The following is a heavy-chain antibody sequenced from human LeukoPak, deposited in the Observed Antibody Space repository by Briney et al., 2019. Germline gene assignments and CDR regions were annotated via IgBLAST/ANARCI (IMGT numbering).Heavy chain of an antibody. CDR2: IYYSGST. V-gene: IGHV4-59*01. J-gene: IGHJ6*02. CDR1: SGSISSYY. D-gene: IGHD3-10*01. CDR3: ARDSGLLWFGANCYYYGMDV. Sequence: PSETLSLTCTVSSGSISSYYWSWIRQPPGKGLEWIGYIYYSGSTNYNPSLKGRVTISVDTSKNQFSLKLSSVTAADTAVYYCARDSGLLWFGANCYYYGMDVWGQGTTVTVSS.